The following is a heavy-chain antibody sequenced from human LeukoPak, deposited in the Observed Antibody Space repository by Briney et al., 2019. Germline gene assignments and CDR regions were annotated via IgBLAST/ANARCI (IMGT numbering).Heavy chain of an antibody. CDR1: GGSISSYY. CDR2: IYYSGST. V-gene: IGHV4-59*01. J-gene: IGHJ4*02. D-gene: IGHD3-22*01. Sequence: SETLSLTCTVSGGSISSYYWSWIQQPPGKGLEWIGYIYYSGSTNYNPSLKSRVTISVDTSKNQFSLKLRSVTAADTAVYYCARAVKYYYDRSDEYFDYWGQGTLVTVSS. CDR3: ARAVKYYYDRSDEYFDY.